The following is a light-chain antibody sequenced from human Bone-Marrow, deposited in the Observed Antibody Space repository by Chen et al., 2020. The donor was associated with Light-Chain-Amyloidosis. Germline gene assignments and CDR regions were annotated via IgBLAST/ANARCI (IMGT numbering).Light chain of an antibody. CDR2: DNN. Sequence: QSVLTQPPSVSAAPGQKVTISCSGSSSNIGNNYVSWYQQLPGTAPKLLIYDNNKRPSGIPDRFSGSKSATSATLGITGLQTGDEADYYCGTCDSSLSAVVFGGGTKLTVL. V-gene: IGLV1-51*01. CDR3: GTCDSSLSAVV. J-gene: IGLJ2*01. CDR1: SSNIGNNY.